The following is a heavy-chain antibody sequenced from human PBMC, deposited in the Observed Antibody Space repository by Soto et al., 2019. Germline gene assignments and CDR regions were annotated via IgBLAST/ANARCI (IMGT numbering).Heavy chain of an antibody. Sequence: QVQLVQSGAEVKKPGASVKVSCKASGYTFTGYYMHWVRQAPGQGLEWMGWINPNSGGTNYAQKFQGWVTMTRDTSISTAYMELSRLRSDDTAVYYCARSSKNQYCSGGSCYADYYYYMDVWGKGTTVTVSS. J-gene: IGHJ6*03. CDR1: GYTFTGYY. D-gene: IGHD2-15*01. V-gene: IGHV1-2*04. CDR3: ARSSKNQYCSGGSCYADYYYYMDV. CDR2: INPNSGGT.